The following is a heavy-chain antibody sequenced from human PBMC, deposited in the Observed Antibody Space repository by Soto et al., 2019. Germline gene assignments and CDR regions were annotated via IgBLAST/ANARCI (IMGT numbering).Heavy chain of an antibody. D-gene: IGHD5-18*01. CDR1: GGPISSGGYY. V-gene: IGHV4-31*03. J-gene: IGHJ4*02. Sequence: KPSETLSLTCTVSGGPISSGGYYWSWIRQHPGKGLEWIGYIYYSGSTYYNPSLKSRVTISVDTSKNQFSLKLSSVTAADTAVYYCASSRRGYSYGANFDYWGQGTLVTVPQ. CDR2: IYYSGST. CDR3: ASSRRGYSYGANFDY.